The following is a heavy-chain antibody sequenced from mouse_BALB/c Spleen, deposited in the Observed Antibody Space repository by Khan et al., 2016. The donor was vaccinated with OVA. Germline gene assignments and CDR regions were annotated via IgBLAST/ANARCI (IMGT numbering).Heavy chain of an antibody. D-gene: IGHD1-2*01. CDR2: IHPSDSET. CDR1: GYSLTSYW. J-gene: IGHJ1*01. V-gene: IGHV1-61*01. CDR3: ARGNTASYWYFAF. Sequence: QVQLQQPGAELVRPGASVKLSCKASGYSLTSYWMNWVKQRPGQGLEWIGMIHPSDSETRLNQKFKDMATLTVDRSSSTIYMQLSSPTSEDSAVYFGARGNTASYWYFAFWGAGTTVTVSS.